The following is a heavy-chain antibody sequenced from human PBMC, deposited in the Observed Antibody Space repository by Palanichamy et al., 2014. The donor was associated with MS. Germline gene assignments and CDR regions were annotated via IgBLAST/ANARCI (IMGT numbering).Heavy chain of an antibody. V-gene: IGHV3-23*01. D-gene: IGHD2-2*01. J-gene: IGHJ5*01. Sequence: EVELLESGGGLVQPGGSLRLSCAASGFSFSSYAMSWVRQAPGTGLEWVSSLSASGGTTYYADSVKGRFTISRDNSKSTLYLQMNSLRAEDTALYLCAKEPREYCGSTSCPNWLDSWGRGTLVTVSS. CDR3: AKEPREYCGSTSCPNWLDS. CDR2: LSASGGTT. CDR1: GFSFSSYA.